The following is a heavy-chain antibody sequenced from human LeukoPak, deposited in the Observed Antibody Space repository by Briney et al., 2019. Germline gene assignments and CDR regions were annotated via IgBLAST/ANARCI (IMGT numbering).Heavy chain of an antibody. Sequence: PGRSLRLSCAASGFTFSSYGMHWVRQAPGKGLEWVAVIWYDGSNKYYADSVKGRFTISRDNSKNTLYLQMNSLRAEDTAVYYCAKASANDFWSGYHDYWGQGTLVTVSS. CDR2: IWYDGSNK. CDR1: GFTFSSYG. CDR3: AKASANDFWSGYHDY. V-gene: IGHV3-33*06. D-gene: IGHD3-3*01. J-gene: IGHJ4*02.